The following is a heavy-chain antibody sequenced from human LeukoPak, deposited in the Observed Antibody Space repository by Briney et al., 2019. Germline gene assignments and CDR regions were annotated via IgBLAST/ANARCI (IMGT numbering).Heavy chain of an antibody. CDR2: ISSSGSTI. J-gene: IGHJ4*02. V-gene: IGHV3-48*03. D-gene: IGHD3-10*01. CDR1: GFTFSSYE. CDR3: ARVAAGTYYYGSGSYPFDY. Sequence: GGSPRLSCAASGFTFSSYEMNWVRQAPGKGLDWVSYISSSGSTIYYADSVKGRFTISRDNAKNSLYLQMNSLRAEDTAVYYCARVAAGTYYYGSGSYPFDYWGQGTLVTVSS.